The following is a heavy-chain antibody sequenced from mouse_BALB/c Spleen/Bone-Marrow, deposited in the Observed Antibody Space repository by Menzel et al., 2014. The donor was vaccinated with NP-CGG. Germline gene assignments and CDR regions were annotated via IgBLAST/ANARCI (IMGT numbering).Heavy chain of an antibody. J-gene: IGHJ4*01. CDR3: AGGIYYVNSANAMDY. CDR2: IYPYNGGI. V-gene: IGHV1S29*02. CDR1: GFTLTDYN. D-gene: IGHD2-1*01. Sequence: EVQLVESGPELVKPGASVKISCKASGFTLTDYNMHWVKQSHGKSLEWIGYIYPYNGGIGYNQKFNNKATLTVDNSSSTAYMELGSRTPEDPAVYYWAGGIYYVNSANAMDYGVKEPQSPSPQ.